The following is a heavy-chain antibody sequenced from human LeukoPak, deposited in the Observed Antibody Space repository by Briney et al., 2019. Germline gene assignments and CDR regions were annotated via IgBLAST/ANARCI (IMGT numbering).Heavy chain of an antibody. Sequence: PGGSLRLSCAASGFTFSSYWMHWVRQVPGKGLVWVAYIKSDGTSTNYADSMKGRFTISRDNAKNTLYLQMDSLRAGDTAVYYCARDRGYSVDYWGQGILVIVSS. D-gene: IGHD2-2*02. J-gene: IGHJ4*02. CDR1: GFTFSSYW. CDR2: IKSDGTST. CDR3: ARDRGYSVDY. V-gene: IGHV3-74*01.